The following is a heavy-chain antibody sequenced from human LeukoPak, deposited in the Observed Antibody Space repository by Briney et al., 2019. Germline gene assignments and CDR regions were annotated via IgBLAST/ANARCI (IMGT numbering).Heavy chain of an antibody. CDR3: ARDGSLGGADAFDI. CDR1: GFSVTSHY. CDR2: IHSGGST. V-gene: IGHV3-66*01. J-gene: IGHJ3*02. Sequence: GGSLRLACAASGFSVTSHYMSWVRQAPGKGLEWVSVIHSGGSTYDADSVKGRFTVSRDNSKNTLYLQMNSLRAEDTAVYYCARDGSLGGADAFDIWGQGTMVTVSS. D-gene: IGHD1-26*01.